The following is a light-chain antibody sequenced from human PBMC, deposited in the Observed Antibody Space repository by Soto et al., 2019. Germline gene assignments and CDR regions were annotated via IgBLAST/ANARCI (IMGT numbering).Light chain of an antibody. CDR3: LLSYSGARSAV. Sequence: QAVVTQEPSLTVSPGGTVTLTCGSSTGAVTSGHYPYWFQQKPGQAPRTLIYDTSNKHSWTPARFSGSLLGGKAALTLSGVQPEDEAEYYCLLSYSGARSAVFGGGTQLTVL. CDR1: TGAVTSGHY. CDR2: DTS. J-gene: IGLJ7*01. V-gene: IGLV7-46*01.